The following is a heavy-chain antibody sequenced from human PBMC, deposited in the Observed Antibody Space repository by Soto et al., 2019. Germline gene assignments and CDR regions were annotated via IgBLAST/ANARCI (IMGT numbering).Heavy chain of an antibody. CDR3: ASRSSGWYFDY. D-gene: IGHD6-19*01. Sequence: EVQLLESGGGLVQPGGSLRLSCAASGFTFSSYAMNWVRQAPGKGLEWVSVISGSGGSTYYADSVKGRFTISRDNSKNTLYLQMNILRAVDTAVYYCASRSSGWYFDYWGQGTLVTGSS. CDR2: ISGSGGST. V-gene: IGHV3-23*01. CDR1: GFTFSSYA. J-gene: IGHJ4*02.